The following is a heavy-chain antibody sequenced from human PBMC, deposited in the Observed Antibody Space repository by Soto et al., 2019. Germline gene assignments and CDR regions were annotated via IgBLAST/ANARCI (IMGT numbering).Heavy chain of an antibody. D-gene: IGHD3-10*01. Sequence: PSETLSLTCAVSVVSISSGNWWTWVRQSPQRGLEYIGEIFHDGTANYYPSFERRVAISVDTSKNQFSLKLTSVTAADTAIYFCARLVYDTRLNYMYFEFWGQGTLVTVSS. V-gene: IGHV4-4*02. J-gene: IGHJ4*02. CDR1: VVSISSGNW. CDR2: IFHDGTA. CDR3: ARLVYDTRLNYMYFEF.